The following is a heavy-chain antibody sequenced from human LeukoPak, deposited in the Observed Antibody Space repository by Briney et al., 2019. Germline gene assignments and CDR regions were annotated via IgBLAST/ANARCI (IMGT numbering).Heavy chain of an antibody. CDR3: VRDRQFRLHDP. Sequence: PGGSLRLSCTASGFTSSDYYMTWIRQAPGKGLEWLSYISVSGSSVSYGDSVKGRFTISRDNAKNSVYLQIDSLRVEDTAMYYCVRDRQFRLHDPWGQGILVTVSS. CDR2: ISVSGSSV. D-gene: IGHD3-16*01. J-gene: IGHJ5*02. CDR1: GFTSSDYY. V-gene: IGHV3-11*01.